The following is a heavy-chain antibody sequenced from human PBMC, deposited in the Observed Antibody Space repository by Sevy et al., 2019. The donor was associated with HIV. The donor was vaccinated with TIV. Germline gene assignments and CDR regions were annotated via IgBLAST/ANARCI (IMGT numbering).Heavy chain of an antibody. CDR3: ARDQLGSSDY. Sequence: GGSLRLSCTVSGFTFCTYAMHWVRQAPGKGLECVAIVSSDGSEINYADSVKGRFTISRDNSRNTLYLQMNSLRTEDTALYYCARDQLGSSDYWGQGTLVTVSS. J-gene: IGHJ4*02. CDR2: VSSDGSEI. V-gene: IGHV3-30-3*01. D-gene: IGHD7-27*01. CDR1: GFTFCTYA.